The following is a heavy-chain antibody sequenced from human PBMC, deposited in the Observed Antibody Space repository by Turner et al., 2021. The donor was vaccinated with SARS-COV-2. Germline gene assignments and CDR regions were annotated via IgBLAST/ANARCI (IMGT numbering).Heavy chain of an antibody. Sequence: VQLVQSGAEVKKPGESLKISCSGYSFTSYWIGWVRQMPGKGLEWMGIIYPGDSHTKYSPSFQGQVTISADKSISTAYLQWNSLKASDTAIYYCVVGGRDTAFDYWGQGTLVTVSS. D-gene: IGHD5-18*01. J-gene: IGHJ4*02. CDR3: VVGGRDTAFDY. V-gene: IGHV5-51*01. CDR1: GYSFTSYW. CDR2: IYPGDSHT.